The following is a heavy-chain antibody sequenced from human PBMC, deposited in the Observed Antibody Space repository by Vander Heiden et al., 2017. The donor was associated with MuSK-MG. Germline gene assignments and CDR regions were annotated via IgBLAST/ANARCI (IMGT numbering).Heavy chain of an antibody. CDR1: GGTFSSHD. CDR3: ARTWTAYDY. D-gene: IGHD2-21*01. CDR2: IIPALGTT. V-gene: IGHV1-69*05. Sequence: QVQLVQSGAEVKKPGSSVKVSCRSSGGTFSSHDLIWVRQAPGQGLEWMGGIIPALGTTDYSQKFQGRLTITTDRSTGTAYMELSSLRSEDTAVYYCARTWTAYDYWGQGTLVTVSS. J-gene: IGHJ4*02.